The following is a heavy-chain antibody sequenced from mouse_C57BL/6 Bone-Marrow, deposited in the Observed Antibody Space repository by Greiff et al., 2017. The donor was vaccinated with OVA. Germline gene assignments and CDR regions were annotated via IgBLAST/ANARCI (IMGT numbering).Heavy chain of an antibody. CDR1: GFTFTSYW. J-gene: IGHJ2*01. D-gene: IGHD2-2*01. CDR3: ASKGVNFDY. CDR2: ISPSNGGT. Sequence: VQLQQPGTGLVKPGASLKLSCEASGFTFTSYWMHWVRQSPGQGLEWIGYISPSNGGTNYTEKFKSKATLTVDNSSSTAYMQLSSLTSEDSAVYYCASKGVNFDYWGQGTTLTVSS. V-gene: IGHV1-53*01.